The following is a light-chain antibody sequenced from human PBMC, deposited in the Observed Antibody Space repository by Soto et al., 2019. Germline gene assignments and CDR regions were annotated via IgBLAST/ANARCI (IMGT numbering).Light chain of an antibody. J-gene: IGKJ1*01. Sequence: IVMTQYPATLSVSPGERATLSCSSSQSVSSNVAWYQQKPGQAPRLLIYGASTRATGIPARFSGSGSGTEVTPTISSLQSEDFAVYYCHKYNNVPAGSFGQGIEVEIK. CDR3: HKYNNVPAGS. CDR2: GAS. CDR1: QSVSSN. V-gene: IGKV3-15*01.